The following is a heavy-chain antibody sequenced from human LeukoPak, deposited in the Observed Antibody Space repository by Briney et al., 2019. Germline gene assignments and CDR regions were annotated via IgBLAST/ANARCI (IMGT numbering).Heavy chain of an antibody. V-gene: IGHV3-48*03. CDR3: ARVTAVAGTSVGVDA. CDR1: GFTFGSYE. CDR2: ISSSGGTI. D-gene: IGHD6-19*01. Sequence: GGSLRLSCAASGFTFGSYEMNWVRQAPGKGLEWLSYISSSGGTIHYADSVKGRFTISRDNSKNTLYLQMNSLRAEDTAVYYCARVTAVAGTSVGVDAWGQGILVTVS. J-gene: IGHJ4*02.